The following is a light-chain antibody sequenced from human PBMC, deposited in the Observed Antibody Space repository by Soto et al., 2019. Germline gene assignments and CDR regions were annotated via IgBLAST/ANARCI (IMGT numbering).Light chain of an antibody. J-gene: IGLJ3*02. CDR3: CSYAGSYSWV. V-gene: IGLV2-11*01. Sequence: QSALTQPRSVSGSPGHSVTISCTGSSNDVGGYDYVSWYQHHPGKAPKMVISDVSKRPSGVPNRFSGSKSGNTASLTISGLQAEDEADYYCCSYAGSYSWVCGGGTKLTVL. CDR2: DVS. CDR1: SNDVGGYDY.